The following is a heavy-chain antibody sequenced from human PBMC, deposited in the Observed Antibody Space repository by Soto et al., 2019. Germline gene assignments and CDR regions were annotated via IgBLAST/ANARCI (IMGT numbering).Heavy chain of an antibody. Sequence: GGSLRLSCAASGFTFSSYSMNWVRQAPGKGLEWVSSISSSSSYIYYADSVKGRFTISRDNAKNSLYLQMNSLRAEDTAVYYCAREGGASGYDFCYFDYWGQGTLVTVSS. CDR1: GFTFSSYS. D-gene: IGHD5-12*01. CDR2: ISSSSSYI. V-gene: IGHV3-21*01. J-gene: IGHJ4*02. CDR3: AREGGASGYDFCYFDY.